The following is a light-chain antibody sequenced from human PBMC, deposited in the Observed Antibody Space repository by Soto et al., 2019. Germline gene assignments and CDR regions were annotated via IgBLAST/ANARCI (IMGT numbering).Light chain of an antibody. CDR1: QAISGY. CDR3: QQYSSYPLT. CDR2: DAA. Sequence: DIQMTQSPSTLSASVADRVTIACRASQAISGYLAWYQRKPGKAPKLLIYDAANLQTGVSSRFSGSGSGTEFTLTINSLQPDDFATYYYQQYSSYPLTFGGGTKVEIK. V-gene: IGKV1-5*01. J-gene: IGKJ4*01.